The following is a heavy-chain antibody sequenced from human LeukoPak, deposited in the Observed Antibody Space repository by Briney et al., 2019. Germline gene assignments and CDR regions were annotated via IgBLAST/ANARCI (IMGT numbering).Heavy chain of an antibody. V-gene: IGHV1-18*01. CDR3: AREEATNQWSCLDY. J-gene: IGHJ4*02. CDR2: ISASNGNT. CDR1: GYTFTNFD. Sequence: ASVSVSCKASGYTFTNFDISWVRQAPGQGLEGMGRISASNGNTNYAQKFQGRVTITTDTSTTTAYMELRSLRSDATALYYCAREEATNQWSCLDYWGQGALVTVSS. D-gene: IGHD2-15*01.